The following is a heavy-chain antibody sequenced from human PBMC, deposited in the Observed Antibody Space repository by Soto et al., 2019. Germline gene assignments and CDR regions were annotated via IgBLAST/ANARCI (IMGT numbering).Heavy chain of an antibody. V-gene: IGHV1-3*05. J-gene: IGHJ4*02. CDR3: ARAVAVPAAFDY. CDR2: INAGNGNT. Sequence: QVQLVQSGAEEKKPGASVKVSCKASGYTFTSYAMHWVRQAPGQRLEWRGWINAGNGNTKYSQKFQGRVTITRDTSASTAYMELSSLRSEDTAVYSCARAVAVPAAFDYWGQGTLVTVSS. CDR1: GYTFTSYA. D-gene: IGHD6-19*01.